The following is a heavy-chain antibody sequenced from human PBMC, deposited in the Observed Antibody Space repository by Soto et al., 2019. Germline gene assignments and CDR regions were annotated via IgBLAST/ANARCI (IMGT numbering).Heavy chain of an antibody. J-gene: IGHJ4*02. D-gene: IGHD2-8*02. CDR2: ISWDGGST. CDR1: GFTFDDYT. CDR3: AKDLGSTGGLYFDY. V-gene: IGHV3-43*01. Sequence: GGSLRLSCAASGFTFDDYTMHWVRQVPGKSLEWVSLISWDGGSTDYADSVKGRFTISRDNSKNSLYLQMNSLRTEDTAFYYCAKDLGSTGGLYFDYWGQGTLVTVSS.